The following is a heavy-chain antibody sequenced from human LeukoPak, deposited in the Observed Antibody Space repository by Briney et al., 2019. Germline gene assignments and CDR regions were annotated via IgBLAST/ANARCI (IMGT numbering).Heavy chain of an antibody. CDR1: GGSISSYY. V-gene: IGHV4-39*01. Sequence: SETLSLTCTVSGGSISSYYWDWIRQPPEKGLEWIGSIYYSGSTYYNPSLKSRVTISVDTSKNQFSLKLSSVTAADTAVYYCASGSDSSSWEDWFDPWGQGTLVTVSS. CDR2: IYYSGST. CDR3: ASGSDSSSWEDWFDP. D-gene: IGHD6-13*01. J-gene: IGHJ5*02.